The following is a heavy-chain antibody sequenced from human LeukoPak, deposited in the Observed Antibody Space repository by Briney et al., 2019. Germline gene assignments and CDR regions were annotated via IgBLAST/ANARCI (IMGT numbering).Heavy chain of an antibody. CDR1: GFTFSDYY. Sequence: PGGSLRLSCAASGFTFSDYYMSWIRQAPGKGLEWVSYISSSGSTIYYADSVKGRSTISRDNAKNSLYLQMNSLRAEDTAVYYCARDLGRAGVAARREVFDYWGQGTLVTVSS. CDR3: ARDLGRAGVAARREVFDY. V-gene: IGHV3-11*01. J-gene: IGHJ4*02. CDR2: ISSSGSTI. D-gene: IGHD6-6*01.